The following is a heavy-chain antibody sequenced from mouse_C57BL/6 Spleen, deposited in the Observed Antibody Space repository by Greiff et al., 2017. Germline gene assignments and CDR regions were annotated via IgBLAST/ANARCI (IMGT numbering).Heavy chain of an antibody. V-gene: IGHV1-62-2*01. D-gene: IGHD1-1*01. J-gene: IGHJ3*01. CDR2: FYPGSGSI. CDR1: GYTFTEYT. Sequence: QVQLQPSGAELVKPGASVKLSCKASGYTFTEYTIHWVKQRSGQGLEWIGWFYPGSGSIKYNEKFKDKATLTADKSSSTVYMELSRLTSEDSAVYFCARHEEVYYYGSSPFAYWGQGTLVTVSA. CDR3: ARHEEVYYYGSSPFAY.